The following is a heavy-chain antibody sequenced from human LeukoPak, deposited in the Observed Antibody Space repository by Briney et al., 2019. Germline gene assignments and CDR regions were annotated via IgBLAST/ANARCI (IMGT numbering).Heavy chain of an antibody. D-gene: IGHD6-19*01. CDR1: GGSISSYY. CDR2: IYTTGST. J-gene: IGHJ4*02. V-gene: IGHV4-4*07. CDR3: ARDLNVAVAGPIFDS. Sequence: SETLYLTCTISGGSISSYYWSWIRQPAGKGLEWIGRIYTTGSTNYNPSLKSRVTMSADTSKNQFSLKLSSVTAADTAVYYCARDLNVAVAGPIFDSWGQGTLVTVSS.